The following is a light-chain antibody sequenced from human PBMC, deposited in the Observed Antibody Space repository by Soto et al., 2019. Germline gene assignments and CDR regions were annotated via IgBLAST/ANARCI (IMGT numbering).Light chain of an antibody. CDR1: SSDVGGYDY. J-gene: IGLJ3*02. CDR2: DVS. Sequence: QSVLTQPRSVSGSPGQSVTISCTGTSSDVGGYDYVSWYQQHPGRAPKVMIYDVSKRPPGVPNRFSGSKSGNTASLTISGLQTEDEADYYCCSYAGTYTWVFGGGTQLTVL. V-gene: IGLV2-11*01. CDR3: CSYAGTYTWV.